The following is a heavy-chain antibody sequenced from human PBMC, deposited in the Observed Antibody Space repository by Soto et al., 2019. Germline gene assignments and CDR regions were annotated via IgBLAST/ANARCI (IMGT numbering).Heavy chain of an antibody. CDR3: ARGRGSSWYGRYYYYYYGMDV. Sequence: PSETLSLTCAVYGGSFSGYYWSWIRQPPGKGLEWIGEINHSGSTNYNPSLKSRVTISVDTSKNQFSLKLSSVTAADTAVYYCARGRGSSWYGRYYYYYYGMDVWGQGTTVSVCS. CDR1: GGSFSGYY. J-gene: IGHJ6*02. V-gene: IGHV4-34*01. CDR2: INHSGST. D-gene: IGHD6-13*01.